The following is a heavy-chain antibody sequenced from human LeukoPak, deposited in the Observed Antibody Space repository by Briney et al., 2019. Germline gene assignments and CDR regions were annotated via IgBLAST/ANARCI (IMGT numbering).Heavy chain of an antibody. J-gene: IGHJ4*02. Sequence: GGSLRLSCAASGFTFSNYWMSWVRQAPGKGLEWVANIKQDGSERYYVDSVKGRFTISRDNAKNSLYLQMNSLRAEDTAVYYCARYGGSYYFDNCGQGTLVTVSS. CDR3: ARYGGSYYFDN. CDR2: IKQDGSER. V-gene: IGHV3-7*01. D-gene: IGHD1-26*01. CDR1: GFTFSNYW.